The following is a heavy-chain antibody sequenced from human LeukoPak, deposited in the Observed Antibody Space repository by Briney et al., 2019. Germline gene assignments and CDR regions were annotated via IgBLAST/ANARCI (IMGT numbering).Heavy chain of an antibody. CDR2: ISSEGSSI. CDR1: GFAFSSYW. CDR3: AKEPSYQTGGIDFGYFDL. D-gene: IGHD1-1*01. V-gene: IGHV3-74*01. J-gene: IGHJ2*01. Sequence: GGSLRLSCAASGFAFSSYWMHWVRQAPGKGLVWVSRISSEGSSISYADSVKGRFTISRDNSKNTLYLQMNSLRAEDTAVYYCAKEPSYQTGGIDFGYFDLWGRGTPVTVSS.